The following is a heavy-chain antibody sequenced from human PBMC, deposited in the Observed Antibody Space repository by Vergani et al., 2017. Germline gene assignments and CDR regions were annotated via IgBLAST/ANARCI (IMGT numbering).Heavy chain of an antibody. J-gene: IGHJ4*02. CDR3: ARDGAGYFDWLFLGGQYYFDY. Sequence: VQLLESGGGVVQPGRSLRLSCAASGFTFSSYAMHWVRQAPGKGLEWVAVISYDGSNKYYADSVKGRFTISRDNSKNTLYLQMNSLRAEDTSVYYCARDGAGYFDWLFLGGQYYFDYWGQGTLVTVSS. CDR2: ISYDGSNK. V-gene: IGHV3-30-3*01. CDR1: GFTFSSYA. D-gene: IGHD3-9*01.